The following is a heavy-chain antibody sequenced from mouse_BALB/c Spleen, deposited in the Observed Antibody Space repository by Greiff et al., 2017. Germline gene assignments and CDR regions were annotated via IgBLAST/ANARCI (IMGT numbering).Heavy chain of an antibody. CDR1: GYTFTDYV. Sequence: QVQLKESGPELVKPGASVKMSCKASGYTFTDYVISWVKQRTGQGLEWIGEIYPGSGSTYYNEKFKGKATLTADKSSNTAYMQLSSLTSEDSAVYFCARRDYGSSYYYAMDYWGQGTSVTVSS. CDR2: IYPGSGST. V-gene: IGHV1-77*01. D-gene: IGHD1-1*01. CDR3: ARRDYGSSYYYAMDY. J-gene: IGHJ4*01.